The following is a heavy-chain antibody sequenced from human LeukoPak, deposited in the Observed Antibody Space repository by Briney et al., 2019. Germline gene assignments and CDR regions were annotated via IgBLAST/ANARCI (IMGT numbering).Heavy chain of an antibody. CDR1: GYTFTGYY. CDR2: INPNSGGT. Sequence: ASVKVSCKASGYTFTGYYMHWVRQAPGQGLEWMGWINPNSGGTNYAQKFQGRVTMTRDTSISTAYMELSRLRADDTAVYYCAREKRVAGSRGGLDPWGQGTLVTVPT. J-gene: IGHJ5*02. V-gene: IGHV1-2*02. CDR3: AREKRVAGSRGGLDP. D-gene: IGHD6-19*01.